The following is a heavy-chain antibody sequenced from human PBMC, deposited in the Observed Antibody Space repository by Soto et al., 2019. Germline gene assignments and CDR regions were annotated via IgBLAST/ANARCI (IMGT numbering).Heavy chain of an antibody. V-gene: IGHV1-69*01. Sequence: QVQLVQSGADVKKPGSSVKVSCKTSGGSFGSSAISWVRQAPAQGLEWMGEIIPVFDKANYAQNFQGRLIITADEVTGTVFMELSSLRSEDTAVYFCARLRRDWGDAFDLWGLGTFVTVSS. CDR1: GGSFGSSA. CDR3: ARLRRDWGDAFDL. CDR2: IIPVFDKA. J-gene: IGHJ3*01. D-gene: IGHD3-16*01.